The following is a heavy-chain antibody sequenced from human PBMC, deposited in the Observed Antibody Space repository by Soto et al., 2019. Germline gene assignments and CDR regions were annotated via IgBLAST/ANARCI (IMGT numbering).Heavy chain of an antibody. D-gene: IGHD6-6*01. J-gene: IGHJ6*02. CDR3: ARQKGLSSKGVAARSWYYYGMDV. CDR1: GYIFTSYW. V-gene: IGHV5-10-1*01. CDR2: IDPSDSYT. Sequence: GESLKISCNGSGYIFTSYWISWVRQMPGKGLEWMGRIDPSDSYTNYSPSFQGHVTISADKSISTAYLQWSSPKASDTAMYYCARQKGLSSKGVAARSWYYYGMDVWGQGTTVTVSS.